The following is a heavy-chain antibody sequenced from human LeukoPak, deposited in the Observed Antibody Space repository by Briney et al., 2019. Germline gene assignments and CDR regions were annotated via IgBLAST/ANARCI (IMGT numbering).Heavy chain of an antibody. CDR3: ARDADGYCSGGSCSSYFDY. CDR2: ISSSSSTI. CDR1: GFTFSSYS. Sequence: GGSLRLSCAASGFTFSSYSMNWVRQAPGKGLEWVSYISSSSSTIYYADSVKGRFTLSRDNAKNSLYLQMNSLRAEDTAVYYCARDADGYCSGGSCSSYFDYWGQGTLVTVSS. V-gene: IGHV3-48*01. J-gene: IGHJ4*02. D-gene: IGHD2-15*01.